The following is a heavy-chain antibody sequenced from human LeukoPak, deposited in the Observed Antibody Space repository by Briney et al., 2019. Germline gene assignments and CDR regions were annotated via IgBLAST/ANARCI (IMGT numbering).Heavy chain of an antibody. CDR2: ISNSANTI. V-gene: IGHV3-11*04. D-gene: IGHD3-22*01. CDR1: GFTFSDHY. CDR3: VRGPDYYYDSSGSFDY. Sequence: GGSLRLSCAVSGFTFSDHYFAWIRQAPGKGLEWISYISNSANTIYYADSARGRFTISRDNAKNSLFLQMNSLRVEDTAVSYCVRGPDYYYDSSGSFDYWGHGTLVTVSS. J-gene: IGHJ4*01.